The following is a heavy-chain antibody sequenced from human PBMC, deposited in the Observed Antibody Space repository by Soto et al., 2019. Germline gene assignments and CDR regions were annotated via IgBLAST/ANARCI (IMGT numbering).Heavy chain of an antibody. D-gene: IGHD1-1*01. CDR2: ISYDGNNK. J-gene: IGHJ4*02. CDR3: AKSVYNWNDGFFDY. V-gene: IGHV3-30*18. Sequence: QVQLVESGGGVVQPGRSLRLSCAASGFTFSSYGLHWVRQATGKGLEWVAVISYDGNNKYYADSVKGRFTISRDNSKNTLYLQMNSLRAEDTAVYYCAKSVYNWNDGFFDYWGQGTLVTVSS. CDR1: GFTFSSYG.